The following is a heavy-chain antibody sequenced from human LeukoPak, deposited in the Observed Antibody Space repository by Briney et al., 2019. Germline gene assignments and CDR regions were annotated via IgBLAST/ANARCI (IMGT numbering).Heavy chain of an antibody. D-gene: IGHD4-17*01. Sequence: ASVKVSCKASGYSFSNYDINWVRQATGHGLEWMGWMNPNSGTVGYAQKFQGRVTMTRNASISAAYMELSSLRTEDTAVYYCARDAGYGDYVLYFQHWGQGTLVTVSS. J-gene: IGHJ1*01. V-gene: IGHV1-8*01. CDR2: MNPNSGTV. CDR1: GYSFSNYD. CDR3: ARDAGYGDYVLYFQH.